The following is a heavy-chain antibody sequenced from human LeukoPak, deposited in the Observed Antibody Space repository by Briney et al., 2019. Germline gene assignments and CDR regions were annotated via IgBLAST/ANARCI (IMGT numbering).Heavy chain of an antibody. CDR2: IAGKPYGGTT. CDR1: GFTFSDYY. Sequence: SLRLSCAASGFTFSDYYMSWIRQAPGKGLEWVGFIAGKPYGGTTEYAASVKGRFTISRDDSKSIAYLQMNSLKTEDTAVYYCSRDSYGHDPRNSFDYWGQGTLVTVSS. J-gene: IGHJ4*02. CDR3: SRDSYGHDPRNSFDY. D-gene: IGHD5-18*01. V-gene: IGHV3-49*03.